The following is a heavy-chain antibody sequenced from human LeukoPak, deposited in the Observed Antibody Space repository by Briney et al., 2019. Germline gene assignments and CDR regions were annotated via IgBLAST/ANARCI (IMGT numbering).Heavy chain of an antibody. D-gene: IGHD3-10*01. CDR1: GYTFSTYY. J-gene: IGHJ5*02. CDR3: ARGPAITMVRGVITPPSNWFDP. CDR2: INPNSGGT. Sequence: ASVKVSCKASGYTFSTYYVHWVRQAPGQGLEWMGWINPNSGGTNYAQKFQGRATMTRDTSISTAYMELSRLRSDDTAVYYCARGPAITMVRGVITPPSNWFDPWGQGTLVTVSS. V-gene: IGHV1-2*02.